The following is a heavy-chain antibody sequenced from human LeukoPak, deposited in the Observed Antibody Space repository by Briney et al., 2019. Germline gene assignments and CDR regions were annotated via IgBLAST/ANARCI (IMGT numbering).Heavy chain of an antibody. V-gene: IGHV1-2*02. Sequence: GASVKVSCKASGYTFTGYYMHWARQAPGQGLEWMGWINPNSGGTNYAQKFQGRVTMTRDTSISTAYMELSRLRSDDTAVYYCASLDHYDSSGYFDYWGQGTLVTVSS. D-gene: IGHD3-22*01. CDR2: INPNSGGT. J-gene: IGHJ4*02. CDR1: GYTFTGYY. CDR3: ASLDHYDSSGYFDY.